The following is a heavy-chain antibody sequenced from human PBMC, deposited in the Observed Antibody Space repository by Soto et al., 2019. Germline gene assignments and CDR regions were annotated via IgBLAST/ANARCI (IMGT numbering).Heavy chain of an antibody. CDR2: IIPIYGSA. D-gene: IGHD3-3*01. CDR1: GNIFSSYS. CDR3: AGLDPFCFDY. Sequence: QVHLVQSGAEVKKPGSSVKVSCKASGNIFSSYSISWVRQAPGQGPEWMGWIIPIYGSANYAQKFRDRVTITADESTSTAYMELSSLRSEDTAVYSCAGLDPFCFDYWGQGTLVTVSS. J-gene: IGHJ4*02. V-gene: IGHV1-69*01.